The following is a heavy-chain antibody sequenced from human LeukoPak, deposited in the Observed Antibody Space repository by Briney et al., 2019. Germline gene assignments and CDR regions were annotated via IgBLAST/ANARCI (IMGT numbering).Heavy chain of an antibody. CDR3: ARRPIECRGDCYSAYDY. D-gene: IGHD2-21*02. CDR2: ISYSGTT. CDR1: GGSISSGSYY. Sequence: PSQTLSLTCTVSGGSISSGSYYWGWIRQPPGKGLEWIGSISYSGTTLYNASLKSRITLSVDTSKNQVSLKLSSVTAADTAVYYCARRPIECRGDCYSAYDYWGQGTLVTVFS. J-gene: IGHJ4*02. V-gene: IGHV4-39*01.